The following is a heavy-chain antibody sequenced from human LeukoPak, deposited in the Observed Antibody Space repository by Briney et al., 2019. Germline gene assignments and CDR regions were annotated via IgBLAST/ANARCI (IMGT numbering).Heavy chain of an antibody. V-gene: IGHV3-21*01. CDR1: GFTFSSYS. Sequence: GGSLRLSCAASGFTFSSYSMNWVRQAPGKGLEWVSSISSSSSYIYYADSVKGRFTISRDNAKNSLYLQMNSPRAEDTAVYYCASGQQLVEIDYWGQGTLVTVSS. CDR2: ISSSSSYI. D-gene: IGHD6-13*01. J-gene: IGHJ4*02. CDR3: ASGQQLVEIDY.